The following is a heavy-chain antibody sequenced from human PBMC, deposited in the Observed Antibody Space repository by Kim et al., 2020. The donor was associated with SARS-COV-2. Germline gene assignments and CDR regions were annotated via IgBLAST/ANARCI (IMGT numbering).Heavy chain of an antibody. Sequence: ASVKVSCKTSGYTFTTYNIHWLRQAPGQGLEWMGLIIPRGGSTTYAQKFQGRVTMTRDTSTSTVYMELSSLTSEDTAVYYCARGFEGPDYWGQGTLVTVSS. CDR3: ARGFEGPDY. V-gene: IGHV1-46*01. CDR2: IIPRGGST. J-gene: IGHJ4*02. CDR1: GYTFTTYN.